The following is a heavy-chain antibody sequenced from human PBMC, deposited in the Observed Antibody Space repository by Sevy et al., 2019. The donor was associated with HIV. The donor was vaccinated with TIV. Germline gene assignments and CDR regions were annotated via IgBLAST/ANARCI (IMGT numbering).Heavy chain of an antibody. V-gene: IGHV3-15*01. J-gene: IGHJ6*02. CDR2: IKSKTDGGTT. CDR1: GFTFSNAW. D-gene: IGHD2-2*01. Sequence: GGSLRLSCAASGFTFSNAWMSWVRQAPGKGLEWVGRIKSKTDGGTTDYAAPVKGRFTIQRDYSKTTLHLQMNSLKTVDTAVSYCTTGVVVVPAAPTTYYGIDVWGQGTTVTVSS. CDR3: TTGVVVVPAAPTTYYGIDV.